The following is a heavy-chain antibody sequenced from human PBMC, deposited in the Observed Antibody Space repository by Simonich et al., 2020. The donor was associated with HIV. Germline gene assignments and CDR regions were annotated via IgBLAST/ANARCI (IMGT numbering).Heavy chain of an antibody. Sequence: QVQLVQSGAEVKKPGSSVKVSCKASGGTFSSFAISWVRQAPGLGLVWVGGTTPTLGTANYAQMFQGRVTITADESTSTAYMELSSLRSEDTGIYYCARKGGCRGVYYFDYWGQGTLVTVSS. CDR2: TTPTLGTA. J-gene: IGHJ4*02. CDR3: ARKGGCRGVYYFDY. D-gene: IGHD3-10*01. CDR1: GGTFSSFA. V-gene: IGHV1-69*13.